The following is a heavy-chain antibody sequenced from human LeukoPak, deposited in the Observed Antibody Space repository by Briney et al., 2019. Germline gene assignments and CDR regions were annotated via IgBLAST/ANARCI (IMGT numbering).Heavy chain of an antibody. CDR3: ARETNSPDAFDI. D-gene: IGHD4-23*01. J-gene: IGHJ3*02. CDR1: GFTFSSYS. Sequence: PGGSLRLSCAASGFTFSSYSMNWVRQAPGKGLGWVSSISSSSSYIYYADSVKGRFTISRDNAKNSLYLQMNSLRAEDTAVYYCARETNSPDAFDIWGQGQWSPSLQ. V-gene: IGHV3-21*01. CDR2: ISSSSSYI.